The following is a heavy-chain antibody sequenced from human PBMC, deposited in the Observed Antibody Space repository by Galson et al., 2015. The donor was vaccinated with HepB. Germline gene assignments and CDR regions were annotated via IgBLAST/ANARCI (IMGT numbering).Heavy chain of an antibody. CDR1: GFTFSSYW. Sequence: SLRLSCAASGFTFSSYWMSWVRQAPGKGLEWVANIKQDGSEKYYVDSVKGRFTISRDNAKNSLYLQMNSLRAEDTAVYYCAREGTMVRGVIAHPFDYWGQGTLVTVSS. J-gene: IGHJ4*02. CDR3: AREGTMVRGVIAHPFDY. D-gene: IGHD3-10*01. CDR2: IKQDGSEK. V-gene: IGHV3-7*01.